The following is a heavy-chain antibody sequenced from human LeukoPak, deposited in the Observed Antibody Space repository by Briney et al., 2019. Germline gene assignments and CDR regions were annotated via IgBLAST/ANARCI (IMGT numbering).Heavy chain of an antibody. CDR1: GFTFSNAW. J-gene: IGHJ4*02. V-gene: IGHV3-66*01. CDR3: ARDPYSSGWYDY. CDR2: IYSGGST. Sequence: GGSLRLSCAASGFTFSNAWMSWVRQAPGKGLEWVSVIYSGGSTYCADSVKGRFTISRDNSKNTLYLQMNSLRAEDTAVYYCARDPYSSGWYDYWGQGTLVTVSS. D-gene: IGHD6-19*01.